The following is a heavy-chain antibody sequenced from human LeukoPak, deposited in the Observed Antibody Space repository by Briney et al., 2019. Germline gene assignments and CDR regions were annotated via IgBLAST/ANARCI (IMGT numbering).Heavy chain of an antibody. CDR1: GFTFSSYG. D-gene: IGHD2-15*01. J-gene: IGHJ4*02. V-gene: IGHV3-30*02. Sequence: GGSLRLSCAASGFTFSSYGMHWVRQAPGKGLEWVAFIRYDGSNKYYADSVKGRFTISRDNSKNTLYLQMNSLGVEDTAVYYCTADGCGGTCYFDHWGQGALVTVSS. CDR2: IRYDGSNK. CDR3: TADGCGGTCYFDH.